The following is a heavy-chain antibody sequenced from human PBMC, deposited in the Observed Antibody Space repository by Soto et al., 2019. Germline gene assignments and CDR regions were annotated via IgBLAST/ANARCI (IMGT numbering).Heavy chain of an antibody. CDR3: ARPPGYISDWYYFDL. CDR2: ISPKSGGT. D-gene: IGHD6-19*01. CDR1: GYTFIDYY. J-gene: IGHJ4*02. V-gene: IGHV1-2*02. Sequence: QVQLLQSGAEVKKAGASVKVSCEASGYTFIDYYMHWVRQAPGQGFEWMGRISPKSGGTNYAQKIQGRDTKTWDTSLNTAYMELSRFMSEDTAVYYCARPPGYISDWYYFDLWGQGTLVTVSS.